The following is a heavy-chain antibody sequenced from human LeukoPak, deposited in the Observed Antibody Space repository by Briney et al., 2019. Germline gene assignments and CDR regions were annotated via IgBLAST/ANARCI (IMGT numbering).Heavy chain of an antibody. CDR3: ARASVGSPNIPFDY. V-gene: IGHV4-30-2*01. D-gene: IGHD2-21*01. J-gene: IGHJ4*02. Sequence: PSQTLSLTCTVSGVSISSGGYYWSWIRQPPGKGLEWIGYIYHSGSTYYNPSLKSRVTISVDRSKNQFSLKLSSVTAADTAVYYCARASVGSPNIPFDYWGQGTLVTVSS. CDR1: GVSISSGGYY. CDR2: IYHSGST.